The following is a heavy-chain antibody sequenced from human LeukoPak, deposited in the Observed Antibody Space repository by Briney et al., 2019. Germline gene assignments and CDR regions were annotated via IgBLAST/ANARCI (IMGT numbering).Heavy chain of an antibody. J-gene: IGHJ6*03. CDR3: ARGRRLRGVTSRPIYYYYYMDV. D-gene: IGHD3-10*01. CDR2: VNPDNDKT. CDR1: GYTFNTFD. Sequence: GASVKLSCKASGYTFNTFDINWVRRATGQGPEWMGWVNPDNDKTVYAPKFQGRVSISSNNSINTAYMEFSGLKSDDTAVYYCARGRRLRGVTSRPIYYYYYMDVWGGGTTVTVSS. V-gene: IGHV1-8*03.